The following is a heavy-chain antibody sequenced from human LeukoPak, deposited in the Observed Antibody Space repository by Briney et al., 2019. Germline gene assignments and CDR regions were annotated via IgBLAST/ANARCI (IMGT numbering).Heavy chain of an antibody. CDR3: ARMYSYGYGSFDY. V-gene: IGHV3-7*01. J-gene: IGHJ4*02. D-gene: IGHD5-18*01. Sequence: QPGGSLRLSCAASGFTFSIYWMSWVRQAPGNWLEGVANIKQDGSEKYYVDSVKGRFTISRDNAKNSLYLQMNSLRAEDTAVYYCARMYSYGYGSFDYWGQGTLVTVSS. CDR1: GFTFSIYW. CDR2: IKQDGSEK.